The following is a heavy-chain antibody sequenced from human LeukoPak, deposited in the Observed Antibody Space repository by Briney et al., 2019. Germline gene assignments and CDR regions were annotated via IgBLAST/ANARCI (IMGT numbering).Heavy chain of an antibody. V-gene: IGHV4-59*01. Sequence: PSETLSLTCTVSGGSISSYYWSWIRQPPGKELEWIGYIYYSGSTNYNPSLKSRVTISVDTSKNQFSLKLSSVTAADTAVYYCASATFLTGYDAFDIWGQGTMVTVSS. CDR2: IYYSGST. CDR1: GGSISSYY. J-gene: IGHJ3*02. CDR3: ASATFLTGYDAFDI. D-gene: IGHD3-9*01.